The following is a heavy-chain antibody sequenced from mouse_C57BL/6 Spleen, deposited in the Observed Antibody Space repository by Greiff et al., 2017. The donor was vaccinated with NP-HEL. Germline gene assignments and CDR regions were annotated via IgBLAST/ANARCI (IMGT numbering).Heavy chain of an antibody. V-gene: IGHV5-17*01. D-gene: IGHD4-1*01. J-gene: IGHJ3*01. Sequence: EVHLVESGGGLVKPGGSLKLSCAASGFTFSDYGMHWVRQAPEKGLEWVAYISSGSSTIYYADTVKGRFTISRDNAKNTLFLQMTSLRSEDTAMYYCARGKTGTFAYWGQGTLVTVSA. CDR3: ARGKTGTFAY. CDR1: GFTFSDYG. CDR2: ISSGSSTI.